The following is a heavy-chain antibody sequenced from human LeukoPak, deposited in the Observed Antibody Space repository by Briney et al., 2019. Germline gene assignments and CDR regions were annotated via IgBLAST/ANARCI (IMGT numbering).Heavy chain of an antibody. D-gene: IGHD6-13*01. CDR2: IKQDGSEK. Sequence: PGGSLRLSCAASGFTFSSYWMSWVRQAPGKGLEWVANIKQDGSEKYYVDSVKGRFTISRDNAKNSLYLQMNSLRVEDTAVYYCARASSSSWYYFDYWGQGTLVTVSS. J-gene: IGHJ4*02. CDR3: ARASSSSWYYFDY. V-gene: IGHV3-7*01. CDR1: GFTFSSYW.